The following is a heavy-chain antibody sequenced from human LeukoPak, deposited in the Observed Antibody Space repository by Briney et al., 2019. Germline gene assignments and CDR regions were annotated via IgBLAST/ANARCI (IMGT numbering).Heavy chain of an antibody. CDR1: GYTFTSYA. V-gene: IGHV7-4-1*02. J-gene: IGHJ6*02. CDR3: AREAAVGGYDDYYYYGMDV. D-gene: IGHD5-12*01. CDR2: INTNTGNP. Sequence: ASVKVSCKASGYTFTSYAMSWVRQAPGQGLEWMGWINTNTGNPTYAQGFTGRFVFSLDTSVSTAYLQISSLKAEDTAVYYCAREAAVGGYDDYYYYGMDVWGQGTTVTVSS.